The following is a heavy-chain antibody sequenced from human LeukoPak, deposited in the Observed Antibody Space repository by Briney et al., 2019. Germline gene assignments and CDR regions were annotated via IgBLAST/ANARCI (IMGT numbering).Heavy chain of an antibody. CDR3: ARDRDSSGWYGGTMDYYYYYMDV. V-gene: IGHV1-18*01. Sequence: ASVKVSCKASGYSFSNYGITWVRQAPGQGLEWMGWISGYNGNTNYAQKLQGRVTMTTDTSTSTAYMELRSLRSDDTAVYYCARDRDSSGWYGGTMDYYYYYMDVWAKGPRSPSP. CDR1: GYSFSNYG. CDR2: ISGYNGNT. D-gene: IGHD6-19*01. J-gene: IGHJ6*03.